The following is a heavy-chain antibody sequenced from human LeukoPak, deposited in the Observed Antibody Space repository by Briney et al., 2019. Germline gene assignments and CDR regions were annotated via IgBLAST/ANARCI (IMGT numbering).Heavy chain of an antibody. Sequence: PGGSLRLSCAVSGFSLSDYYMTWIRQVPGKGLEWISYITATGSTTYYADSLKGRLTISRDTAKSFVYLQMNSLRVVDTAVYYCARRTIITPGGFDYWGQGTLVTVSS. CDR2: ITATGSTT. CDR3: ARRTIITPGGFDY. J-gene: IGHJ4*02. CDR1: GFSLSDYY. V-gene: IGHV3-11*01. D-gene: IGHD3-10*01.